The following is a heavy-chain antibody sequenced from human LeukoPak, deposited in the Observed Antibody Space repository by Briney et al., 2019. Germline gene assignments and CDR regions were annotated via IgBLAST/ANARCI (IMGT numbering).Heavy chain of an antibody. V-gene: IGHV3-9*02. CDR1: GFTSSSYG. D-gene: IGHD2-2*02. CDR2: ISWNSGSI. Sequence: GGSLRLSCAASGFTSSSYGMHWVRQAPGKGLEWVSGISWNSGSIGYADSVKGRFTISRDNAKNSPYLQMNSLKTEDTAVYYCTRPVPAAIAYYGMDVWGQGTTVTVSS. CDR3: TRPVPAAIAYYGMDV. J-gene: IGHJ6*02.